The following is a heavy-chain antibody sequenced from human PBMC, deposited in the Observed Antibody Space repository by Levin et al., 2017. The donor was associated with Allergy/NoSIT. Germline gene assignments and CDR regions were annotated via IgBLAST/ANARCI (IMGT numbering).Heavy chain of an antibody. V-gene: IGHV4-59*01. CDR2: IYYSGST. J-gene: IGHJ3*02. Sequence: SETLSLTCTVSGGSISSYYWSWIRQPPGKGLEWIGYIYYSGSTNYNPSLKSRVTISVDTSKNQFSLKLSSVTAADTAVYYCARDATPYYYDSSGHAFDIWGQGTMVTVSS. D-gene: IGHD3-22*01. CDR1: GGSISSYY. CDR3: ARDATPYYYDSSGHAFDI.